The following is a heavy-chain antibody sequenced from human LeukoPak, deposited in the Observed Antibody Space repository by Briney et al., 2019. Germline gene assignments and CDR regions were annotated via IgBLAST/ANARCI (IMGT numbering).Heavy chain of an antibody. CDR3: ARDRDRYCSGGSCLPDY. CDR2: ISTSSSYI. CDR1: GFAFSSYS. D-gene: IGHD2-15*01. V-gene: IGHV3-21*01. Sequence: GGSLRLSCAASGFAFSSYSMNWVRQAPGKGLEWVSSISTSSSYIYYADSMKGRLTISRDNAKNSLYLQMNSLRAEDTAVYYCARDRDRYCSGGSCLPDYWGQGTLVTVSS. J-gene: IGHJ4*02.